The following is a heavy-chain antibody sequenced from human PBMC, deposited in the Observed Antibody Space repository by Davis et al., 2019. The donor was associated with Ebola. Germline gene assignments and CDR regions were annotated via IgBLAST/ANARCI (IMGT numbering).Heavy chain of an antibody. V-gene: IGHV4-59*12. CDR1: RGSISSFF. J-gene: IGHJ3*02. CDR2: IYYTGST. CDR3: ARAGDSSGYLGAFDI. D-gene: IGHD3-22*01. Sequence: SETLSLTCTVSRGSISSFFWSWIRQSPGKGLEWIGYIYYTGSTNYNPSLKSRVTISVDTSKNQFSLKLSSVTAADTAVYYCARAGDSSGYLGAFDIWGQGTIVTVSS.